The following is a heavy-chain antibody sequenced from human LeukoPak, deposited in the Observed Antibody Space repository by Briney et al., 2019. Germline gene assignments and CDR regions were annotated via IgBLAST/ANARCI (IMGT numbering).Heavy chain of an antibody. CDR3: ARDHRWFGETNAFDI. CDR2: VAGSGFSK. CDR1: GFTFGDYV. J-gene: IGHJ3*02. Sequence: GGSLRLSCTASGFTFGDYVMTWVRQAPGKGLQWVSAVAGSGFSKYYTDSVRGRFTISRDNSQSTLYLQMNSLRAEDTAVYYCARDHRWFGETNAFDIWGQGTMVTVSS. V-gene: IGHV3-23*01. D-gene: IGHD3-10*01.